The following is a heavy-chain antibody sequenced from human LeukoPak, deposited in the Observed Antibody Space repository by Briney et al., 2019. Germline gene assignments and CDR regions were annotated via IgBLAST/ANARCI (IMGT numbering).Heavy chain of an antibody. J-gene: IGHJ6*02. CDR2: ISYDGSNK. Sequence: PGGSLRLSCAASGFTFSSYAMHWVRQAPGKGLEWVAVISYDGSNKYYADSVKGRFTISRDNSKNMLYLQMNSLRAEDTAVYYCAREVREYDFWSGYSYYYYYGMDVWGQGTTVTVSS. D-gene: IGHD3-3*01. V-gene: IGHV3-30-3*01. CDR3: AREVREYDFWSGYSYYYYYGMDV. CDR1: GFTFSSYA.